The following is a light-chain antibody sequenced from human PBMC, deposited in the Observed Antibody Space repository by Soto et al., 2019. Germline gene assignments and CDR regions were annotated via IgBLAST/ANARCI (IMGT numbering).Light chain of an antibody. Sequence: EIVLTQSPGTLSVSPGERATLSCRASQSVSSSYLAWYQQKPGQAPRLLIYGASSRATGIPDRFSGSGSGTDFTLTISRLEPEXXXXXXXXXXXXSLWTFGQGTKVEIK. CDR2: GAS. CDR3: XXXXXSLWT. V-gene: IGKV3-20*01. J-gene: IGKJ1*01. CDR1: QSVSSSY.